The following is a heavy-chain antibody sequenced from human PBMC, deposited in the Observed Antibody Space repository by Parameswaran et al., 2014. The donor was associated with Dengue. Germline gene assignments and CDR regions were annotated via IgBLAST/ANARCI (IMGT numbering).Heavy chain of an antibody. V-gene: IGHV1-18*01. CDR2: ISAYNGNT. J-gene: IGHJ4*02. Sequence: VRQMPGKGLEWMGWISAYNGNTNYAQKLQGRVTMTTDTSTSTAYMELRSLRSDDTAVYYCARDETTGGYAYWGQGTLVTVSS. CDR3: ARDETTGGYAY. D-gene: IGHD5-12*01.